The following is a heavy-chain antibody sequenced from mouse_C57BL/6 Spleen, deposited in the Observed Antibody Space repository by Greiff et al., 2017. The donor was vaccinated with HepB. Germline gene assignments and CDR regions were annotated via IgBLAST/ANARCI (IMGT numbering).Heavy chain of an antibody. D-gene: IGHD1-1*01. CDR1: GYAFSSSW. CDR3: ARSLYYYGSSYPFAY. J-gene: IGHJ3*01. CDR2: IYPGDGDT. V-gene: IGHV1-82*01. Sequence: QVQLKESGPELVKPGASVKISCKASGYAFSSSWMNWVKQRPGKGLEWIGRIYPGDGDTNYNGKFKGKATLTADKSSSTAYMQLSSLTSEDSAVYFCARSLYYYGSSYPFAYWGQGTLVTVSA.